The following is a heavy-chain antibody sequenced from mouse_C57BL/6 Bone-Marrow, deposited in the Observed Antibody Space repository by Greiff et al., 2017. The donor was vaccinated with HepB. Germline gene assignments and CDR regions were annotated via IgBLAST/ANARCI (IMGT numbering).Heavy chain of an antibody. CDR2: INYDGSST. Sequence: EVQLVESEGGLVQPGSSMKLSCTASGFTFSDYYMAWVRQVPEKGLEWVANINYDGSSTYYLDSLKSRCIISRDNAKNILYRQMSSLMSEDTATYYCAKVYSKHGYFDVWGTGTTVTVSS. CDR3: AKVYSKHGYFDV. V-gene: IGHV5-16*01. D-gene: IGHD2-5*01. CDR1: GFTFSDYY. J-gene: IGHJ1*03.